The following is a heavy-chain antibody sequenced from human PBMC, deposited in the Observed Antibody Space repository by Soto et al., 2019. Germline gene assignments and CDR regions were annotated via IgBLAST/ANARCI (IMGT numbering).Heavy chain of an antibody. D-gene: IGHD4-17*01. CDR1: GFTFSTYA. V-gene: IGHV3-23*01. J-gene: IGHJ4*02. CDR3: AKDRYGDYGGVDY. CDR2: ITGGGGRT. Sequence: GSLRLSCAAPGFTFSTYAMIWVRQAPGKGLEWVSVITGGGGRTYYADSVKGRFTISRDNSKNTLYLQMNSLRAEDTAVYYCAKDRYGDYGGVDYWGQGTLVTVSS.